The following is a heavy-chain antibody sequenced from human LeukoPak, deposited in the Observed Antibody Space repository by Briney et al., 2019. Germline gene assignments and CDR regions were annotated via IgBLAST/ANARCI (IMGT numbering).Heavy chain of an antibody. D-gene: IGHD7-27*01. Sequence: GGSLRLSCAASGFTFSNYWMHWVRQAPGKGLVWVSRINSDGSTTNYADSVKGRFTISRDNAKNTLYLQMNSLRAEDTAVYYCASPLTGDGDYWGQGILVTVPS. J-gene: IGHJ4*02. CDR2: INSDGSTT. CDR1: GFTFSNYW. CDR3: ASPLTGDGDY. V-gene: IGHV3-74*01.